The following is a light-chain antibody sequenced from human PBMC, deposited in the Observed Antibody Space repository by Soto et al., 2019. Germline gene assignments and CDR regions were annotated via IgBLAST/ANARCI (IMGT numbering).Light chain of an antibody. CDR2: EIN. V-gene: IGLV2-8*01. CDR1: IRDIGDSNY. J-gene: IGLJ1*01. Sequence: HSVLTQPPSASGAPGRSVIISCTGTIRDIGDSNYVSWYQQHPGNAPKLIMYEINKRPSGVPGRFSGSKSGNTASLTISGLQTEDEADYYCCSYAGRYTYVFGTGTKVTVL. CDR3: CSYAGRYTYV.